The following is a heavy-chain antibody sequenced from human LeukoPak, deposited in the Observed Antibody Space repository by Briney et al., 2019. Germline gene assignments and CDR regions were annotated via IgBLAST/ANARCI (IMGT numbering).Heavy chain of an antibody. D-gene: IGHD1-26*01. CDR1: GFTFSTYA. J-gene: IGHJ4*02. V-gene: IGHV3-30*04. CDR3: TTDLKESGSDTTTGFQY. CDR2: ISYDGSNK. Sequence: PGGSLRLSCTASGFTFSTYALHWVRQAPGKGLEWVAVISYDGSNKYYAESVKGRFTISRDNFKNTLYLQMNSLRAEDTAVYYCTTDLKESGSDTTTGFQYWGQGTLVTVSS.